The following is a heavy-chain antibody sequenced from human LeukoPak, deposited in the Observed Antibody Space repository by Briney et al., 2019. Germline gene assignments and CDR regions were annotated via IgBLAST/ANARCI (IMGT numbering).Heavy chain of an antibody. Sequence: ASVKVSCKASGYTFTGYYMHWVRQAPGQGLEWMGWINPNSGGTNYAQKFQGRVTVTRDTSISTAYMELSRLRSDDTAVYYCARVGATGTTSPFDYWGQGTLVTVSS. J-gene: IGHJ4*02. D-gene: IGHD1-1*01. CDR3: ARVGATGTTSPFDY. V-gene: IGHV1-2*02. CDR2: INPNSGGT. CDR1: GYTFTGYY.